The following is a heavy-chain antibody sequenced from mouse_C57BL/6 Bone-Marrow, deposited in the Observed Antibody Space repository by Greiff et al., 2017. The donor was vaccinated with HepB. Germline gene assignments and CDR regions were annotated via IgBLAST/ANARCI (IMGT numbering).Heavy chain of an antibody. CDR2: ISDGGSYT. CDR1: GFTFSSYA. CDR3: ARVGPGDY. J-gene: IGHJ4*01. Sequence: EVKLVESGGGLVKPGGSLKLSCAASGFTFSSYAMSWVRQTPEKRLEWVATISDGGSYTYYPDNVKGRFTISRDNAKNNLYLQMSHLKSEDTAMYYCARVGPGDYWGQGTSVTVSS. V-gene: IGHV5-4*03.